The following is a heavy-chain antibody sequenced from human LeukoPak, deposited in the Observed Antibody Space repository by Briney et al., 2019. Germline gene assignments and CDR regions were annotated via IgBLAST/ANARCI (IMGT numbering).Heavy chain of an antibody. D-gene: IGHD3-10*01. J-gene: IGHJ4*02. CDR2: IYYSGST. Sequence: SETLSLTCAVSGGSISSGGYSWSWIRQPPGKGLEWIGYIYYSGSTNYNPSLKSRVTMSVDTSKNQFSLKLSSVTAADTAVYYCARDRTRLGGYYFDYWGQGTLVTVSS. CDR3: ARDRTRLGGYYFDY. V-gene: IGHV4-61*08. CDR1: GGSISSGGYS.